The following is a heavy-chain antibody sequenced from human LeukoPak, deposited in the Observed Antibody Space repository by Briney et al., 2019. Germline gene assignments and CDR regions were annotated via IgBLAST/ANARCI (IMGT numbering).Heavy chain of an antibody. CDR3: ARDSRNLRGAFDI. D-gene: IGHD1-7*01. CDR1: GGSISSYY. J-gene: IGHJ3*02. V-gene: IGHV4-59*01. CDR2: IYYSGST. Sequence: PSETLSLTCTVSGGSISSYYWSWIRQPPGKGLEWIGYIYYSGSTNYNPSLKSRVTISVDTSKNQFSLKLSSVTAADTAVYYCARDSRNLRGAFDIWGQGTMVTVSS.